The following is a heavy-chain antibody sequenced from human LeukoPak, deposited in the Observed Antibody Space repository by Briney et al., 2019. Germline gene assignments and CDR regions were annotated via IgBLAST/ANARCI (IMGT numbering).Heavy chain of an antibody. J-gene: IGHJ4*02. CDR2: ISDRGSRT. CDR3: AKRGVVIRVILVGFHKEAYYFDS. Sequence: GGSLRLSCAVSGITLSNYGMSWVRQAPGKGLEWVAGISDRGSRTNYADSVKGRFTISTDHPKNTLYLQMNSLRAEDTAVYFCAKRGVVIRVILVGFHKEAYYFDSWGQGTLVTVSS. CDR1: GITLSNYG. D-gene: IGHD3-22*01. V-gene: IGHV3-23*01.